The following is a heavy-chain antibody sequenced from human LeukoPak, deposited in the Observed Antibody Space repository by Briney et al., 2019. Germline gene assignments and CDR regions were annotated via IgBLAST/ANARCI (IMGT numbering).Heavy chain of an antibody. Sequence: SETLSLTCTVSGGSISSGSYYWSGIRQPAGKGVEWIGRIYTSGSTNYSPSRKSRVTISVDTSQNEFSLQLSSVTAADTAVYYCARYCQQRDAFDIWGQATMVTVSS. V-gene: IGHV4-61*02. D-gene: IGHD6-25*01. CDR3: ARYCQQRDAFDI. J-gene: IGHJ3*02. CDR1: GGSISSGSYY. CDR2: IYTSGST.